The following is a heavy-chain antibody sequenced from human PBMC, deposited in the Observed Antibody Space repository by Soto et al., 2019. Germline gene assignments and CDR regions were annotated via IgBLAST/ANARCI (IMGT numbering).Heavy chain of an antibody. V-gene: IGHV3-48*02. J-gene: IGHJ4*02. Sequence: GGSLRLSCAASGFTFSSYALNWVRQAPGKGLELVSYISGSSSTIYYADSVKGRFTISRDNAKNSVYLQMNSLRDEDSAVYYCARSSYSSVCNYWGQGSPVTVSS. D-gene: IGHD6-19*01. CDR3: ARSSYSSVCNY. CDR1: GFTFSSYA. CDR2: ISGSSSTI.